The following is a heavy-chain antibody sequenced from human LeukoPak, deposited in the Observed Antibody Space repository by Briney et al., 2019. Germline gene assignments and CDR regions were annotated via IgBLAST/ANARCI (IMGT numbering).Heavy chain of an antibody. CDR1: GGSISSHY. V-gene: IGHV4-59*11. CDR2: IYHSGSS. Sequence: SETLSLTCTVSGGSISSHYWTWIRQPPGKGLEWIGYIYHSGSSNYNPSLKSRVTMSVDTSKNQFSLKLRSVTAADTAVYYCAREVGFLYYYYMDVWGKGTTVTISS. J-gene: IGHJ6*03. CDR3: AREVGFLYYYYMDV. D-gene: IGHD3-10*01.